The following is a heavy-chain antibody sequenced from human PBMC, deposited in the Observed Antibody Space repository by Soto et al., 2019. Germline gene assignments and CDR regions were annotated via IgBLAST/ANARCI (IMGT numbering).Heavy chain of an antibody. J-gene: IGHJ4*02. CDR2: INPNSGGT. D-gene: IGHD5-12*01. Sequence: ASVKVSCKASGYTFTGYYMHWVRQAPGQGLEWMGWINPNSGGTNYAQKFRGRVTMTRDTSISTAYMELSRLRSDDTAVYYCARDYVEEMATTILDYWGQGTLVTVSS. V-gene: IGHV1-2*02. CDR3: ARDYVEEMATTILDY. CDR1: GYTFTGYY.